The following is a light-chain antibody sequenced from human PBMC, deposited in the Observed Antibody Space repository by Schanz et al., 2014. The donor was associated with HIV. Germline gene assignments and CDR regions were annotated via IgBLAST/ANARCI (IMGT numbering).Light chain of an antibody. CDR1: SNDVGGYNF. CDR2: DVS. Sequence: QSVLTQPASVSGSPGQSITISCTGTSNDVGGYNFVSWYQQHPGKAPKLIIYDVSNRPSGISYRFSGSKSGITASLTISGLQAEDEAVYYCSSYAGSNNLVFGGGTKPTVL. CDR3: SSYAGSNNLV. V-gene: IGLV2-14*03. J-gene: IGLJ2*01.